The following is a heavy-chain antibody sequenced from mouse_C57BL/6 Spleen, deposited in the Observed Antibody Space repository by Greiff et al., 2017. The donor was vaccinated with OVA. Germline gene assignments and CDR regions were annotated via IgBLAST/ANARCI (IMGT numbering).Heavy chain of an antibody. J-gene: IGHJ4*01. CDR1: GFSFNTYA. Sequence: EVQRVESGGGLVQPKGSLKLSCAASGFSFNTYAMNWVRQAPGKGLEWVARIRSKSNNYATYYADSGKDRFTISRADSASMLYLQMNNLKTEDQAMYSEGWLGVDCRRSEYAMDYWGQGTSVTVSA. CDR2: IRSKSNNYAT. D-gene: IGHD3-3*01. V-gene: IGHV10-1*01. CDR3: GWLGVDCRRSEYAMDY.